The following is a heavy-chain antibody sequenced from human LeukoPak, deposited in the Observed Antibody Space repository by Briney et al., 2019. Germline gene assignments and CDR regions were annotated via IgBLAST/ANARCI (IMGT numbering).Heavy chain of an antibody. Sequence: ASVKVSCKASGTSFTTNAMHCVRQAPGQRLEWMGWINTDNGNTHYLQKFQGRVTITRDTSASTTYMELSSLTSEDTAVYYCAREKNQQWVDCLQYWGQGTLVTVSS. D-gene: IGHD1-26*01. V-gene: IGHV1-3*04. CDR1: GTSFTTNA. J-gene: IGHJ4*02. CDR3: AREKNQQWVDCLQY. CDR2: INTDNGNT.